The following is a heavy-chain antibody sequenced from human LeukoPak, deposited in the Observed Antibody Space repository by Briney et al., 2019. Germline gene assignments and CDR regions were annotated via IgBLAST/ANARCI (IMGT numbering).Heavy chain of an antibody. J-gene: IGHJ5*02. V-gene: IGHV4-59*01. CDR3: ARDGPMAARGGNWFDP. CDR2: IYYSGST. CDR1: GGAFSSYY. Sequence: SETLSLTCAVYGGAFSSYYWSWIRQPPGKGLEGFGYIYYSGSTNYNPSLKSRVTISVDTSKNQFSLKLSSVTAADTAVYYCARDGPMAARGGNWFDPWGQGTLVTVSS. D-gene: IGHD6-6*01.